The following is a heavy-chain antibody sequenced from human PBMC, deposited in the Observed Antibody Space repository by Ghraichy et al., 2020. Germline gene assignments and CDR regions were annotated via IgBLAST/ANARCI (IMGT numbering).Heavy chain of an antibody. D-gene: IGHD2-15*01. CDR3: ASTYCSGGSCYSAYYDSSGYYSHFDY. CDR1: GGTFSSYA. CDR2: IIPIFGTA. Sequence: SVKVSCKASGGTFSSYAISWVRQAPGQGLEWMGGIIPIFGTANYAQKFQGRVTITADESTSTAYMELSSLRSEDTAVYYCASTYCSGGSCYSAYYDSSGYYSHFDYWGQGTLVTVSS. V-gene: IGHV1-69*13. J-gene: IGHJ4*02.